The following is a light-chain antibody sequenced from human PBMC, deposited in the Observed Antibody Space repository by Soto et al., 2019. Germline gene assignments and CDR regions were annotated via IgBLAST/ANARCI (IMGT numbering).Light chain of an antibody. Sequence: QSVLTQPASVSGSPGQSITISCTGTSSDVGSYNLVSWYQQHPGKAPKLMIYEVSKRPSGVSNRFSGSKSGNTASLTISGLQAEDEADYYCCSYAGSSTFYVFGTGTNVTVL. CDR3: CSYAGSSTFYV. V-gene: IGLV2-23*02. CDR2: EVS. J-gene: IGLJ1*01. CDR1: SSDVGSYNL.